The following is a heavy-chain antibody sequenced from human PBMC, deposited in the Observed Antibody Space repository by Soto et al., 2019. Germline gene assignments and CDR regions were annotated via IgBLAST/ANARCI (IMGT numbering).Heavy chain of an antibody. D-gene: IGHD3-16*02. V-gene: IGHV3-48*01. J-gene: IGHJ4*02. CDR2: ITSSSDTI. CDR1: GFTFSSFH. CDR3: ARVGYVWGSYRYSSYFDY. Sequence: GGSLRLSCAASGFTFSSFHMNWVRQAPGRGLEWVAYITSSSDTIYYSDSVKGRFTISRDNSKNTVYLQMNSLRAEDTAVYYCARVGYVWGSYRYSSYFDYWGQGTLVTVSS.